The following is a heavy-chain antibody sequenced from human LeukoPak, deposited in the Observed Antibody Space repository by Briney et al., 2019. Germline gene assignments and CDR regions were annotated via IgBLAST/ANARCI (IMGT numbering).Heavy chain of an antibody. Sequence: SETLSLTCAVSGGSISSSNWWSWVRQPPGKGLEWIGSIYYSGSTYYNPSLKSRVTISVDTSKNQFSLKLSSVTAADTAVYYCARDPWEPSAYWGQGTLVTVSS. CDR2: IYYSGST. J-gene: IGHJ4*02. V-gene: IGHV4-4*02. CDR1: GGSISSSNW. CDR3: ARDPWEPSAY. D-gene: IGHD1-26*01.